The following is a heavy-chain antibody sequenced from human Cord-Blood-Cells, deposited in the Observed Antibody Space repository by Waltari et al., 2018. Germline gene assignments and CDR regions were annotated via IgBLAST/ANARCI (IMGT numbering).Heavy chain of an antibody. CDR3: ARDVDYDSWSGLGGGVNWFDP. J-gene: IGHJ5*02. CDR2: MEHSGST. Sequence: QVQLQESGPGLVRPSETLSLHCAVSGYSISSGYYCGWLRRPPGKGLEWSGSMEHSGSTYHDPSLKSRVTIAIDTSKNQCSLKLSSVSAADTAVYYCARDVDYDSWSGLGGGVNWFDPWGQGTLVTVSS. CDR1: GYSISSGYY. V-gene: IGHV4-38-2*02. D-gene: IGHD3-3*01.